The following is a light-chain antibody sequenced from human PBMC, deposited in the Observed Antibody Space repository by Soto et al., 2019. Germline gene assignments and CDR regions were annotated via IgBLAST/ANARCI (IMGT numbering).Light chain of an antibody. V-gene: IGLV2-14*01. CDR2: DVS. J-gene: IGLJ2*01. CDR1: SSDVGGYNY. Sequence: QSALTQAASVSGSPGQSVTSSCTGTSSDVGGYNYVSWYQQHPGKAPKLMIYDVSNRPSGVSNRFSGSKSGNTASLTISGLQAEDEADYYCSSYTRSSTLVFGGGTKLTVL. CDR3: SSYTRSSTLV.